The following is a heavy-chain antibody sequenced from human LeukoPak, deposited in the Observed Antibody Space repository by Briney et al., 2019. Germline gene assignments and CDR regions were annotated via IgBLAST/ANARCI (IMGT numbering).Heavy chain of an antibody. D-gene: IGHD3-22*01. J-gene: IGHJ4*02. CDR1: GYSFTSYW. CDR2: IYPGDSDT. Sequence: GESLQISCKGSGYSFTSYWIGWVRQMPGKGLEWMGIIYPGDSDTRYSPSFQGQVTISADKSISTAYLQWSSLKASDTAMYYCARHGGYYDSSGYYPPGDYWGQGTLVTVSS. CDR3: ARHGGYYDSSGYYPPGDY. V-gene: IGHV5-51*01.